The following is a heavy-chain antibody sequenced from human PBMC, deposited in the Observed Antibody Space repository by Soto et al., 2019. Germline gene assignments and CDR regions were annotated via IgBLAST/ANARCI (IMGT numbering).Heavy chain of an antibody. D-gene: IGHD2-15*01. CDR3: AREVVLRSFDY. Sequence: QVQLVQSGAEVKKPGASVKVSFKASGCTYTSYDVNWVRQATGQGLEWMGWMNPNSGNTAYAQKFQGRVTMTRNTSISTAYMELSSLRSEDTAVYYCAREVVLRSFDYWGQGTLVTVSS. V-gene: IGHV1-8*01. CDR2: MNPNSGNT. J-gene: IGHJ4*02. CDR1: GCTYTSYD.